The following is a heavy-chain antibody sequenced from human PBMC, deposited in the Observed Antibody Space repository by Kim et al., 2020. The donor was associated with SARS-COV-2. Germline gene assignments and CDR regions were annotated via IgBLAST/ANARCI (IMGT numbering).Heavy chain of an antibody. J-gene: IGHJ5*02. CDR2: IYYSGST. V-gene: IGHV4-31*03. D-gene: IGHD3-10*01. CDR3: ARGRGVRDAFDP. Sequence: SETLSLTCTVSGGSISSGCYYWSWIRQHPGKGLEWIGYIYYSGSTYNNPSLKSRVTISVDTSKNQFSLKLSSVTAADTAVYYCARGRGVRDAFDPWGQGTLVTVSS. CDR1: GGSISSGCYY.